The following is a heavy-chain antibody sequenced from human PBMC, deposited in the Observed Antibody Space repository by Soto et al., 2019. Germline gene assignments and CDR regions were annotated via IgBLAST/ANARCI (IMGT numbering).Heavy chain of an antibody. V-gene: IGHV3-74*01. J-gene: IGHJ6*03. CDR3: ERIGTGYYYMDV. CDR2: INGDGSRT. CDR1: GFTFSSYW. D-gene: IGHD1-1*01. Sequence: EVHLVESGGGLVQPGGSLRLSCAAYGFTFSSYWMHWVRQAPGEGLIWVSRINGDGSRTTYGDSVKGRFTISRDNARNAVYLQMNGLSAEDTAIYYCERIGTGYYYMDVWGKWTTVTVSS.